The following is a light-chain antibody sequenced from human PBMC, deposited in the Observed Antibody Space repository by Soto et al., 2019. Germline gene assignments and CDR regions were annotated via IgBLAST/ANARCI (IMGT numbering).Light chain of an antibody. CDR2: GNS. Sequence: QSVLTQPPSVSGAPGLRVTISCTGSSSNFGAGYDVHWYQQLPGTAPKLLIYGNSNRPSGVPDRFSGSKSGTSASLAITGLQAEDEADYYCQSYDSSLSGYVFGTGTKVTVL. CDR3: QSYDSSLSGYV. J-gene: IGLJ1*01. CDR1: SSNFGAGYD. V-gene: IGLV1-40*01.